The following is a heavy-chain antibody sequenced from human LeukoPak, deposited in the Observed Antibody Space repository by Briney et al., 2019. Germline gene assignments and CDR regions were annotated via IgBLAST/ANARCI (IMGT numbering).Heavy chain of an antibody. Sequence: GGALRLSCAVSGSTFSNYWMHWVRQAPGKGLVWVSHINSDGSGTSYADSVKGRCTISRDNAKNTSYLQMNSLRAEDTAVYYCTGDRIQLGSDWGQETIVAVSS. CDR2: INSDGSGT. D-gene: IGHD5-18*01. CDR3: TGDRIQLGSD. CDR1: GSTFSNYW. V-gene: IGHV3-74*01. J-gene: IGHJ3*01.